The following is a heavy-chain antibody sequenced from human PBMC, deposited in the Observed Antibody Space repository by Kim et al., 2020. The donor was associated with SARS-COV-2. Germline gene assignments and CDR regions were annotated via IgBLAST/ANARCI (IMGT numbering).Heavy chain of an antibody. CDR1: GGTFSSYA. D-gene: IGHD3-10*01. CDR3: ARGQSVTMVRGVIWDYYYYGMDV. J-gene: IGHJ6*02. V-gene: IGHV1-69*13. Sequence: SVKVSCKASGGTFSSYAISWVRQVPGQGLEWMGGIIPIFGTANYAQKFQGRVTITADESTSTAYMELSSLRSEDTAVYYCARGQSVTMVRGVIWDYYYYGMDVWGQGTTVTVSS. CDR2: IIPIFGTA.